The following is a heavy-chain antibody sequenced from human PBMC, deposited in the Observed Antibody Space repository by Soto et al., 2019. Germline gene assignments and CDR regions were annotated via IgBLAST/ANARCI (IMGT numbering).Heavy chain of an antibody. Sequence: SYTLDITCAVSGGSISSGGYYWGWIRQPPGKGLEWIGSIYYSGSTYYNPSLKSRVTISVDTSKNQFSLKLSSVTAADTAVYYCARHLEQQLVYFDYWGQGTLVTVSS. J-gene: IGHJ4*02. CDR1: GGSISSGGYY. CDR2: IYYSGST. D-gene: IGHD6-13*01. V-gene: IGHV4-39*01. CDR3: ARHLEQQLVYFDY.